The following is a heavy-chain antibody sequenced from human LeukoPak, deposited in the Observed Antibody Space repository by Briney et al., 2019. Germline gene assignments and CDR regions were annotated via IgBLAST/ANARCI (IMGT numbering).Heavy chain of an antibody. V-gene: IGHV3-21*01. D-gene: IGHD3-10*01. CDR2: ISRSSSCI. J-gene: IGHJ4*02. CDR3: ARDSFTGYYFDY. Sequence: GGSLRLSCAASGFTFSSYSMNWVRQAPGKGLEWVSSISRSSSCIDYADSVKGRFTISRDNAKNSLYLQMNSLRAEDTAVYYCARDSFTGYYFDYWGEGTLVTVSS. CDR1: GFTFSSYS.